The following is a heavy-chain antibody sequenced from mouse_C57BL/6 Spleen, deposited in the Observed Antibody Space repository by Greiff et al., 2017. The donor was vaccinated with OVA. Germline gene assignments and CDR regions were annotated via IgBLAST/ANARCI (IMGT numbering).Heavy chain of an antibody. CDR2: IYPGSGST. J-gene: IGHJ4*01. V-gene: IGHV1-55*01. CDR3: ASLTTVVAPYAMDY. D-gene: IGHD1-1*01. Sequence: VQLQESGAELVKPGASVKMSCKASGYTFTSYWITWVKQRPGQGLEWIGDIYPGSGSTNYNEKFKSKATLTVDTSSSTAYMQLSSLTSEDSAVYYCASLTTVVAPYAMDYWGQGTSVTVSS. CDR1: GYTFTSYW.